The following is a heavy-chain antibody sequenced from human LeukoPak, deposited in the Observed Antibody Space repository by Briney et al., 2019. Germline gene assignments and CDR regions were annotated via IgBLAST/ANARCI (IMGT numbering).Heavy chain of an antibody. V-gene: IGHV3-21*01. CDR1: GFTFSSCS. D-gene: IGHD2-2*01. CDR2: ISSSSSYI. CDR3: ARDLCSSTSCYAGDY. J-gene: IGHJ4*02. Sequence: PGGSLRLSRAASGFTFSSCSMNWVRQAPGKGLEWVSSISSSSSYIYYADSVKGRFTISRDNAKNSLYLQMNSLRAEDTAVYYCARDLCSSTSCYAGDYWGQGTLVTVSS.